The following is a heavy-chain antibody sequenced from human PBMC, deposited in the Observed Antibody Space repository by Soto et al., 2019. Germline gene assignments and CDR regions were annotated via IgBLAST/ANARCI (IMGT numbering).Heavy chain of an antibody. CDR3: ARRAIVVVITDYYGMDV. Sequence: GWSLRLSCAASGFPFSSYAMSWVRQAPGKGLEWVSAISGSGGSTYYADSVKGRFTISRDNSKNTLYLQMNSLRAEDTAVYYCARRAIVVVITDYYGMDVWGQGTTVTVSS. CDR2: ISGSGGST. J-gene: IGHJ6*02. CDR1: GFPFSSYA. V-gene: IGHV3-23*01. D-gene: IGHD3-22*01.